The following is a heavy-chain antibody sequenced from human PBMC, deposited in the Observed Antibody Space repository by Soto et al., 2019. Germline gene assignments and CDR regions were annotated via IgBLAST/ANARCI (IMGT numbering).Heavy chain of an antibody. J-gene: IGHJ4*02. CDR2: IYYSGST. D-gene: IGHD5-18*01. CDR3: ARGVDTARVIDY. Sequence: PSETLSLTCTVSGGSISSYYWSWIRQPPGKGLEWIGYIYYSGSTNYNPSLKSRVTISVDTSKNQFSLKLSSVTAADTAVYYCARGVDTARVIDYWGQGTLVTVSS. CDR1: GGSISSYY. V-gene: IGHV4-59*01.